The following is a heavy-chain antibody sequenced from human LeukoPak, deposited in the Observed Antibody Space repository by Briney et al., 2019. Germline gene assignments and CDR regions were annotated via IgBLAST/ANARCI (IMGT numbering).Heavy chain of an antibody. CDR1: GFTLSSYS. J-gene: IGHJ5*01. D-gene: IGHD6-13*01. CDR2: ISSSSSYI. V-gene: IGHV3-21*01. CDR3: ARDGASPIAAAGTSNWFDY. Sequence: GGSLRLSRAASGFTLSSYSMNWVRQAPGKGLEWVSSISSSSSYIYYVDSVKGRFTISRDNAKNSLYLQMNSLRAEDTAVYDCARDGASPIAAAGTSNWFDYWGQGTLVTVSS.